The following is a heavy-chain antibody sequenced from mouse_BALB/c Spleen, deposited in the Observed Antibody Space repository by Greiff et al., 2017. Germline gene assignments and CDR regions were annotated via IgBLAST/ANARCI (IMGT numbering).Heavy chain of an antibody. J-gene: IGHJ3*01. CDR1: GFTFSSYT. CDR3: ARQGDREAWFAY. Sequence: EVKVEESGGGLVQPGGSLKLSCAASGFTFSSYTMSWVRQTPEKRLEWVAYISNGGGSTYYPDTVKGRFTISRDNAKNTLYLQMSSLKSEDTAMYYCARQGDREAWFAYWGQGTLVTVSA. D-gene: IGHD2-14*01. CDR2: ISNGGGST. V-gene: IGHV5-12-2*01.